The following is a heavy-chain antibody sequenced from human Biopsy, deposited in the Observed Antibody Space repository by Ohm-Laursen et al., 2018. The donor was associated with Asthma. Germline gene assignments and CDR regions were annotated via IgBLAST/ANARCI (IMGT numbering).Heavy chain of an antibody. V-gene: IGHV1-58*01. D-gene: IGHD2/OR15-2a*01. Sequence: ASVKVSCNVSGVALIGYTFEWVRQAPGLGLEWIGWIGFANGDPNYAQNFQDRLTVTRDMSAGSVSMELRGLSSNDTAVYYCAAGRTSLQGESLIWGQGTLVSVSS. CDR1: GVALIGYT. J-gene: IGHJ4*01. CDR2: IGFANGDP. CDR3: AAGRTSLQGESLI.